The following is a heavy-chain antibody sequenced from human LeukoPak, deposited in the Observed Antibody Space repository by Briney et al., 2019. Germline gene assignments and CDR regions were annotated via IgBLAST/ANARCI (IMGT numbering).Heavy chain of an antibody. CDR1: GYTFTSNW. D-gene: IGHD2-2*01. CDR2: IYPGDSET. CDR3: ARRRKGCVSTSCYYDY. V-gene: IGHV5-51*01. J-gene: IGHJ4*02. Sequence: GESLKISCKGSGYTFTSNWIGWVRQLPGKGLEWMGVIYPGDSETRYSPSFQGQVTISADEFLNTAYLQWSSLQASDTAIYYCARRRKGCVSTSCYYDYWGQGTLVTVSS.